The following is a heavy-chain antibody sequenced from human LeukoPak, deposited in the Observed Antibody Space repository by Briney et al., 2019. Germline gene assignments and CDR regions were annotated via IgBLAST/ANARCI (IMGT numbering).Heavy chain of an antibody. D-gene: IGHD3-10*01. CDR1: GFTFDDYA. V-gene: IGHV3-9*01. Sequence: SLRLSCAASGFTFDDYAMHWVRQAPGKGLEWVSGISWNSGSIGYADSVKGRFTISRDNAKNSLYLQMNSLRAEDTALYYCAKSDYYGSGSYGPPDYWGQGTLVTVSS. J-gene: IGHJ4*02. CDR3: AKSDYYGSGSYGPPDY. CDR2: ISWNSGSI.